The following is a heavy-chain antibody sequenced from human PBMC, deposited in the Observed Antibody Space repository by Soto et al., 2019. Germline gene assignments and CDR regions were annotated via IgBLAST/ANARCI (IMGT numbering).Heavy chain of an antibody. Sequence: LSLTCAVSGYSISSGYYWGWIRQPPGKGLEWIGSIYHSGSTYYNPSLKSRVTISVDTSKNQFSLKLSSVTAADTAVYYCASSGNTYYYDSSGYSNWFDPWGQGTLVTVSS. CDR2: IYHSGST. V-gene: IGHV4-38-2*01. D-gene: IGHD3-22*01. J-gene: IGHJ5*02. CDR1: GYSISSGYY. CDR3: ASSGNTYYYDSSGYSNWFDP.